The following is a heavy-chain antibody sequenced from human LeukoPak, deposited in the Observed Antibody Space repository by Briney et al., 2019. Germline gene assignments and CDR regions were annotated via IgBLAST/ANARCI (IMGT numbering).Heavy chain of an antibody. CDR2: ISGSGGST. J-gene: IGHJ4*02. Sequence: QSGGSLRLSCAASGFTFSSYAMSWVRQAPGEGLEWVSAISGSGGSTYYADSVKGRFTISRDNSKNTLYLQMTSLRAEDTAVYYCARKHYCDYWGQGTLVTVSS. D-gene: IGHD1-14*01. V-gene: IGHV3-23*01. CDR1: GFTFSSYA. CDR3: ARKHYCDY.